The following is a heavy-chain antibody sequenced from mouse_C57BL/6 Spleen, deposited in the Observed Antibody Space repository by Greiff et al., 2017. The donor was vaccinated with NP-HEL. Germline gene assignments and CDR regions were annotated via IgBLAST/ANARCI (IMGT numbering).Heavy chain of an antibody. J-gene: IGHJ3*01. CDR2: IYPGDGDT. CDR1: GYAFSSSW. Sequence: VQLQQSGPELVKPGASVKISCKASGYAFSSSWMNWVKQRPGKGLEWIGRIYPGDGDTNYNGKFKGKATLTADKSSSTAYMQLSSLTSEDSAVYFCASLYDYAFAYWGQGTLVTVSA. V-gene: IGHV1-82*01. CDR3: ASLYDYAFAY. D-gene: IGHD2-4*01.